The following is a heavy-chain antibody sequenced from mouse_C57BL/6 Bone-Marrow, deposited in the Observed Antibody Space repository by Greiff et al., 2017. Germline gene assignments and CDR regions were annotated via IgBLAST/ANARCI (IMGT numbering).Heavy chain of an antibody. J-gene: IGHJ4*01. CDR1: GYTFTSYW. V-gene: IGHV1-64*01. CDR3: AREGYGSRYAMDY. D-gene: IGHD1-1*01. Sequence: VQLQQPGAELVKPGASVKLSCKASGYTFTSYWMHWVKQRPGQGLEWIGMIHPNSGSTNYNEKFKSKATLDVDKSSSTAYLQLSSLTSEASAVYYCAREGYGSRYAMDYWGQGTSVTVSS. CDR2: IHPNSGST.